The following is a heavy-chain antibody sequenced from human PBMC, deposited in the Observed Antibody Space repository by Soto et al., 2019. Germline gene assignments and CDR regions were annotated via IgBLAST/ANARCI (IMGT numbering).Heavy chain of an antibody. Sequence: TSVKVSCKASGYTFTSYAMHWVRQAPGQRLEWMGWINAGNGNTKYSQKFQGRVTITRDTSASTAYMELSSLRSEDTAVYYCARDTVAGNFDYWGQGTLVTVSS. D-gene: IGHD6-19*01. CDR2: INAGNGNT. CDR3: ARDTVAGNFDY. J-gene: IGHJ4*02. V-gene: IGHV1-3*01. CDR1: GYTFTSYA.